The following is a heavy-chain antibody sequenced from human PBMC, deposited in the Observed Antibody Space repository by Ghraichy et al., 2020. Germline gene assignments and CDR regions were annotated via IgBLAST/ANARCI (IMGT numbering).Heavy chain of an antibody. V-gene: IGHV4-59*01. J-gene: IGHJ4*02. CDR2: IFYSGGT. CDR3: ARAVRFLEWLFLDQ. D-gene: IGHD3-3*01. Sequence: GSLRLSCNVSGGSISSYYWSWIRQPPGKGLEWIGYIFYSGGTKYNPSLKSRVTISIDTSKNHFSLKLRSVTAADTAVYFCARAVRFLEWLFLDQWGQGTLVTVSS. CDR1: GGSISSYY.